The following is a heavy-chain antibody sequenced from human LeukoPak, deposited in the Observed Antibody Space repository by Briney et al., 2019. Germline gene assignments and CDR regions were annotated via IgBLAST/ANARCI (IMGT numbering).Heavy chain of an antibody. J-gene: IGHJ5*02. CDR1: GFTVSSNY. V-gene: IGHV3-53*01. CDR3: ARGCSSGWYNWFDP. D-gene: IGHD6-19*01. Sequence: PGGSLRLSCAASGFTVSSNYMSWVRQAPGKGLEWVSLIYSGGSTYYADSVKGRFTISRDNSKNTLYLRMNSLRAEDTAVYYCARGCSSGWYNWFDPWGQGALVTVSS. CDR2: IYSGGST.